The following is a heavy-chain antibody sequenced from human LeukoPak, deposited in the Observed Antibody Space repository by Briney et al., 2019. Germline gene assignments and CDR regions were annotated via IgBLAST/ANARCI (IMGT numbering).Heavy chain of an antibody. D-gene: IGHD2-2*01. CDR1: GYSISSGYQ. V-gene: IGHV4-38-2*02. CDR3: ARDPRWLTPDCTSTSCYENYFDP. CDR2: IFHSGSA. Sequence: SETLSLTCAVSGYSISSGYQWAWIRQSPGKGLEWIVSIFHSGSAHYNPSLKSRVTISVETSNNQFSLKMYSVTAADTAVYYCARDPRWLTPDCTSTSCYENYFDPWGQGTLVTVSS. J-gene: IGHJ5*02.